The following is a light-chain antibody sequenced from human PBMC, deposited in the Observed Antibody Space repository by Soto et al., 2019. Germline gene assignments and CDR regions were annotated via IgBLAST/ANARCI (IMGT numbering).Light chain of an antibody. V-gene: IGKV3-11*01. Sequence: IVLTQSHATLSSSPGERATLSCRASQTVGVRLAWYQHKPGQAPRLIIYEASNRAAGIPARFSGSGSGTDFTLTITSLEPEDFAFYYCHQRQRWPRTLGQGTKVDIK. CDR3: HQRQRWPRT. CDR1: QTVGVR. CDR2: EAS. J-gene: IGKJ1*01.